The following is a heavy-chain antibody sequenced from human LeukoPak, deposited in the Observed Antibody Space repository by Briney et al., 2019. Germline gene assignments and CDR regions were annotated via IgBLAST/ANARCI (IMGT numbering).Heavy chain of an antibody. V-gene: IGHV4-39*01. CDR2: IYYSGST. CDR1: SXYX. J-gene: IGHJ4*02. Sequence: SXYXWGXIRQSPGKGLEWIGSIYYSGSTYYNPSIKSRVTISVDTSENQFSLKLNSVTAADTAVYYCASTEDYYNRNDYWGQGTLVTVSS. D-gene: IGHD3-22*01. CDR3: ASTEDYYNRNDY.